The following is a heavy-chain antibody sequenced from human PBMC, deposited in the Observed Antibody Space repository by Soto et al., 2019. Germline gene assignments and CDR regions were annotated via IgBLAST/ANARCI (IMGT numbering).Heavy chain of an antibody. CDR1: GDSISSDKW. Sequence: QVPLQESGPGLVKPSGALSLTCAVSGDSISSDKWWGWVRQPPGKGLEWIGEIHHSGRTNYNPSLKSRVTILVEKSKNQVSLELSSMTAADTAVYYCARGGDWQFDYWGQGTLVTVSS. J-gene: IGHJ4*02. CDR3: ARGGDWQFDY. D-gene: IGHD2-21*02. V-gene: IGHV4-4*02. CDR2: IHHSGRT.